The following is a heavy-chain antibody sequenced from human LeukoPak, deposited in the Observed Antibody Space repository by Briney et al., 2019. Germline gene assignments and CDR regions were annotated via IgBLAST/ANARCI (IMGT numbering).Heavy chain of an antibody. V-gene: IGHV1-46*01. CDR1: GYTFTSYY. CDR3: ARDPASLYYDILTGYFDY. Sequence: GASVKVSCKASGYTFTSYYMHWVRQAPGQGLEWMGIINPSGGSTSYAQKFQGRVTMTRDTSTSTVYMELSSLRSEGTAVYYCARDPASLYYDILTGYFDYWGQGTLVTVSS. CDR2: INPSGGST. J-gene: IGHJ4*02. D-gene: IGHD3-9*01.